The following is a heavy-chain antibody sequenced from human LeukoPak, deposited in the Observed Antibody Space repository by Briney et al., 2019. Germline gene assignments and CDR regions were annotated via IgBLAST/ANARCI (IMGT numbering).Heavy chain of an antibody. D-gene: IGHD3-16*01. CDR2: INHSGST. CDR1: GGSFSGYY. CDR3: ARTAVGVPFDY. V-gene: IGHV4-34*01. Sequence: SETLSLTCAVYGGSFSGYYWSWIRQPPGKGLEWIGEINHSGSTNYNPSLKSRVTISVDTSKNQFSLKLSSVTAADTAVYHCARTAVGVPFDYWGQGTLVTVSS. J-gene: IGHJ4*02.